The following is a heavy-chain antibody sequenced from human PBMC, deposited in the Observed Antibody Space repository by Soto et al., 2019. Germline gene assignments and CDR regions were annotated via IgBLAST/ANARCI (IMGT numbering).Heavy chain of an antibody. D-gene: IGHD3-22*01. CDR2: IRSNADGYAT. CDR1: GFSFSGSA. J-gene: IGHJ2*01. V-gene: IGHV3-73*02. CDR3: ITYDISGDRFFDL. Sequence: EVQLVESGGGLVQPGGSLKLSCAASGFSFSGSAMHWVRQSSGKGLEWVGRIRSNADGYATAYVASVKGRFIVSRQDSKNTAYLEMNSLKFEDSAVYYCITYDISGDRFFDLWCRGTLVTVSP.